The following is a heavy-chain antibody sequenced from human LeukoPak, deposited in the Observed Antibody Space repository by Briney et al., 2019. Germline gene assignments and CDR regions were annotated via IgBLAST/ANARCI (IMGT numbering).Heavy chain of an antibody. V-gene: IGHV3-48*03. D-gene: IGHD6-19*01. Sequence: GGSLRLSCAASGFTFSSYGMNWVRQAPGKGLEWVSYISSSGSNIYYADSVKGRFTISRDNAKNTLYLQMNSLTAKETPLYDWVGSSGSWGSDYWGQGRLLTVSP. CDR3: VGSSGSWGSDY. J-gene: IGHJ4*02. CDR1: GFTFSSYG. CDR2: ISSSGSNI.